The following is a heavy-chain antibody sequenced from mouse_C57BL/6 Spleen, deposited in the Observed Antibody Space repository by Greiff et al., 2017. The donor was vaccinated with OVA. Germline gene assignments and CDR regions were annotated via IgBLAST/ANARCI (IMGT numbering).Heavy chain of an antibody. CDR3: ARVDYYGSSSFDY. J-gene: IGHJ2*01. CDR2: ISYDGSN. V-gene: IGHV3-6*01. CDR1: GYSITSGYY. Sequence: VQLQQSGPGLVKPSQSLSLTCSVTGYSITSGYYWNWIRQFPGNKLEWMGYISYDGSNNYNPSLKNRISITRDTSKNQFFLKLNSVTTEDTAAYYCARVDYYGSSSFDYWGKGTTLTVSS. D-gene: IGHD1-1*01.